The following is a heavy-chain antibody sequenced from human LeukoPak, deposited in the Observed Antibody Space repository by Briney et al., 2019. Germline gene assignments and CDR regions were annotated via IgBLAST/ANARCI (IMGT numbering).Heavy chain of an antibody. J-gene: IGHJ4*02. CDR1: GFTFSSYS. D-gene: IGHD3-22*01. Sequence: GGSLRLSCAASGFTFSSYSMNWVRQAPGKGLEWVSSISSSSSYIYYADSVKGRFTISRDNAKNSLYLQMNSLRAEDTAVYYCARAPWYYDSSGYYYGADDFDYWGQGTLVTVSS. V-gene: IGHV3-21*01. CDR2: ISSSSSYI. CDR3: ARAPWYYDSSGYYYGADDFDY.